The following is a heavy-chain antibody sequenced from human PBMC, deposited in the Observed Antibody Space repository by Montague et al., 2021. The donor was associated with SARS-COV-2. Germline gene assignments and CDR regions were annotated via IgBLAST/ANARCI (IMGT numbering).Heavy chain of an antibody. CDR2: MYETGNM. CDR1: SGSLSNYY. CDR3: ARNMAY. J-gene: IGHJ4*02. V-gene: IGHV4-4*09. Sequence: SETLSLTCTVSSGSLSNYYWSWIRQSPDKGLEWIGYMYETGNMIYNPSLRSRVSFSADTSKSQFSLRLTSVTAADSARYYCARNMAYWGQGVLVTV. D-gene: IGHD2/OR15-2a*01.